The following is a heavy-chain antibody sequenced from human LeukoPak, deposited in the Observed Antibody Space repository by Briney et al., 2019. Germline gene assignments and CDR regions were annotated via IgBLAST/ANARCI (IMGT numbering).Heavy chain of an antibody. J-gene: IGHJ4*02. D-gene: IGHD4-17*01. CDR2: INHSGST. CDR3: ARSGRTPLRCPLY. Sequence: SETLSLTCAVYGGSFSGYYWSWIRQPPGKGLEWIGEINHSGSTNYNPSLKSRVTISVDTSKNQFSLKLSSVTAADTAVYYCARSGRTPLRCPLYWGQGTLVTVSS. V-gene: IGHV4-34*01. CDR1: GGSFSGYY.